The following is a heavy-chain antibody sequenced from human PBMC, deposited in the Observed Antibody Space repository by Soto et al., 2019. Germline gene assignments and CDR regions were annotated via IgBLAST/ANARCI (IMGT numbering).Heavy chain of an antibody. CDR3: ARMESFGSLNWFDP. CDR2: MNPGSGDT. J-gene: IGHJ5*02. CDR1: GYTFTNND. V-gene: IGHV1-8*02. D-gene: IGHD5-18*01. Sequence: ASVKVSCKASGYTFTNNDVSWERQATGQGLEWMGWMNPGSGDTGYAQKFQGRVTMTRDISIATAYMELNSLTSEDTAIYYCARMESFGSLNWFDPWGQGTLVTISS.